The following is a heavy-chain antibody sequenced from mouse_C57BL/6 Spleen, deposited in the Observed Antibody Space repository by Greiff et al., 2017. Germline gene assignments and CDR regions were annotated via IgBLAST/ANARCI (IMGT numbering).Heavy chain of an antibody. J-gene: IGHJ1*03. V-gene: IGHV6-6*01. Sequence: EVMLVESGGGLVQPGGSMKLSCAASGFTFSDAWMDWVRQSPEKGLEWVAEIRNKANNHATYYAESVKGRFTISRDDSKSSVYLQMNSLRAEDTGIYYCTRPNPDWYFDVWGTGTTVTVSS. D-gene: IGHD4-1*01. CDR2: IRNKANNHAT. CDR1: GFTFSDAW. CDR3: TRPNPDWYFDV.